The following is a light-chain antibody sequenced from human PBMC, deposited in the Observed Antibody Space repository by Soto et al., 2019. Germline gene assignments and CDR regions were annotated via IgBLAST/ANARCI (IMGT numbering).Light chain of an antibody. V-gene: IGKV3D-15*01. J-gene: IGKJ2*01. CDR2: GTS. CDR1: QSVGRN. Sequence: EIVMTQSPVALSVSPGESAALSCRASQSVGRNFAWYQQRPGQAPRVLIYGTSTRATGLPARFSGSGSGTDFTLTISSLQSEVFAVYYCQQYNKWPYTFGQGTRLEIK. CDR3: QQYNKWPYT.